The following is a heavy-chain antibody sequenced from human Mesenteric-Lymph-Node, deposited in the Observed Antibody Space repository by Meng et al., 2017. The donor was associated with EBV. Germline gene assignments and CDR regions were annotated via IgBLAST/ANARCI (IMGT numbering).Heavy chain of an antibody. V-gene: IGHV4-30-2*01. CDR3: ARASVYGDYDNWFDP. J-gene: IGHJ5*02. Sequence: QPREPGSGLWKPSQTLSLTCAVSGGSISNDVYSWSWIRQPPGKGLEWIGYIYHSGSTYSNPSLKSRVTISVDRSKNQFSLKLNSVTAADTAVYYCARASVYGDYDNWFDPWGQGTLVTVSS. D-gene: IGHD4-17*01. CDR2: IYHSGST. CDR1: GGSISNDVYS.